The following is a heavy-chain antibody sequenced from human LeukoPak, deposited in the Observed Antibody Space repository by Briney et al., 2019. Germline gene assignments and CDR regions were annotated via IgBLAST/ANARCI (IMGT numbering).Heavy chain of an antibody. CDR3: ASGPLFGDRRDYYMDV. V-gene: IGHV1-69*13. Sequence: GASVKVSCKASGGTFSSYAISWVRQAPGQGLEWMGGIIPIFGTANYAQKFQGRVTITADESTSTAYMELSSLRSEDTAVYYCASGPLFGDRRDYYMDVWGKGTTVTISS. CDR2: IIPIFGTA. D-gene: IGHD3-10*02. CDR1: GGTFSSYA. J-gene: IGHJ6*03.